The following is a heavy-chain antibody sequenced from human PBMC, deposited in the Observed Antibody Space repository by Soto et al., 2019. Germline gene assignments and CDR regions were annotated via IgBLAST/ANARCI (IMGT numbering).Heavy chain of an antibody. CDR1: GYNFAGYW. V-gene: IGHV5-51*01. J-gene: IGHJ4*02. D-gene: IGHD3-3*01. CDR2: IYPSDSDT. CDR3: ARGGVSTRTFDY. Sequence: GESLKISCKGSGYNFAGYWIAWVRQMPGKGLELMGIIYPSDSDTRYRPSFQGQVTISADKSISSVYLQWSSLRASDTARYYCARGGVSTRTFDYWGQGTPVTVSS.